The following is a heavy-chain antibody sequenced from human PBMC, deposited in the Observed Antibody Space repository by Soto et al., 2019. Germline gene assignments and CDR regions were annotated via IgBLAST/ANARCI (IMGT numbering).Heavy chain of an antibody. Sequence: EVQLVESGGGLVKPGGSLRLSCAASGFTFSAYTMNWVRQAPGKGLEWVSSLDPSSTYIYYADSVKGRFTLSRDNAKNSLFLRLNSLRADGTALYYCVRGSYGDYDSWGQGTLVTVSS. V-gene: IGHV3-21*02. D-gene: IGHD4-17*01. CDR3: VRGSYGDYDS. J-gene: IGHJ5*01. CDR2: LDPSSTYI. CDR1: GFTFSAYT.